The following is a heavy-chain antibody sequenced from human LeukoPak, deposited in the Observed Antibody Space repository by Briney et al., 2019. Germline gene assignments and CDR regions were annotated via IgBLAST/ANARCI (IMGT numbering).Heavy chain of an antibody. D-gene: IGHD2-15*01. Sequence: SETLSLTCTVSGGSISSYYWSWIRQPPGKGLEWIGYIYYSGSTNYNPSLKSRVTISVDTSKNQFSLKLSSVTAADTAVYYCARDRSRSGLWHGNRRYFDLWGRGTLVTVSS. J-gene: IGHJ2*01. V-gene: IGHV4-59*01. CDR2: IYYSGST. CDR1: GGSISSYY. CDR3: ARDRSRSGLWHGNRRYFDL.